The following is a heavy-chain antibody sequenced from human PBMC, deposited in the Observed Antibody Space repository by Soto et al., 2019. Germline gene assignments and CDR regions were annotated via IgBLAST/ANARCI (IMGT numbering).Heavy chain of an antibody. V-gene: IGHV1-69*08. CDR2: IIPILGIA. J-gene: IGHJ4*02. CDR3: AREDSGYGVDY. D-gene: IGHD5-12*01. CDR1: GCTFSSYT. Sequence: QVQLVQSGAEVKKPGSLVKDSCKASGCTFSSYTISWVRQAPGQGLEWMGRIIPILGIANYAQKFQGRVTITADKSTSTAYMELSSLRSEDTAVYYCAREDSGYGVDYWGQGTLVTVSS.